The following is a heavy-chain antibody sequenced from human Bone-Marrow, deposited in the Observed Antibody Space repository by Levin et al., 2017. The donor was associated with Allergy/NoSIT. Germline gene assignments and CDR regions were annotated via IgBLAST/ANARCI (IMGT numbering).Heavy chain of an antibody. V-gene: IGHV1-69*13. Sequence: SVKVSCKASGGTSSSYAFTWVRQAPGQGLEWMGGIIPVFGTPHYAQKFQGRVTITADESTSSSYMELSSLRPDDTALYFCARGWFDTNFDHWGQGTLVTVTS. CDR3: ARGWFDTNFDH. CDR2: IIPVFGTP. D-gene: IGHD3-9*01. J-gene: IGHJ4*02. CDR1: GGTSSSYA.